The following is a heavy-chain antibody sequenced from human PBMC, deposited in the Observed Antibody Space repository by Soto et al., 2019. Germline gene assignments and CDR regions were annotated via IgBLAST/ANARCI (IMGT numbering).Heavy chain of an antibody. CDR1: GGSISSYY. CDR2: IYYSGST. Sequence: SETLSLTCTVSGGSISSYYWSWIRQPPGKGLEWIGYIYYSGSTNYDPSLKSRVTISVDTSKNQFSLKLSSVTAADTAVYYCARDLHGSGSYYNYYYYYGMDVWGQGTTVT. D-gene: IGHD3-10*01. CDR3: ARDLHGSGSYYNYYYYYGMDV. V-gene: IGHV4-59*01. J-gene: IGHJ6*02.